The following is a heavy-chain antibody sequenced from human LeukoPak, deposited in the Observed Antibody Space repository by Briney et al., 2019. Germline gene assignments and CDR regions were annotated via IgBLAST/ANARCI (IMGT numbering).Heavy chain of an antibody. Sequence: GGSLRLSCAASGFTFSTYGMTWVRQAPGKGLEWVSSISGSGGSTYYADSVKGRFTISRDNSKNTLYLQMNSLRAEDTAVYYCAKDRRVLNYYDSSGYPDSWGQGTLVTVSS. CDR2: ISGSGGST. CDR3: AKDRRVLNYYDSSGYPDS. V-gene: IGHV3-23*01. CDR1: GFTFSTYG. D-gene: IGHD3-22*01. J-gene: IGHJ4*02.